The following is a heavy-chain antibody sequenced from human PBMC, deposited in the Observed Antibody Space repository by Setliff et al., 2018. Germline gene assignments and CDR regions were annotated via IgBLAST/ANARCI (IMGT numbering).Heavy chain of an antibody. CDR1: GNTFTGYY. V-gene: IGHV1-2*06. Sequence: GASVKVSCKASGNTFTGYYIHWLRQAPGQGLEWMGRINPNSGDTTFAQKFQGRVTITRDTSNSTDYMDLSRLTSDDTAVYYCAREVLSTVVAWDYWGQGTLVTVSP. J-gene: IGHJ4*02. CDR2: INPNSGDT. D-gene: IGHD4-17*01. CDR3: AREVLSTVVAWDY.